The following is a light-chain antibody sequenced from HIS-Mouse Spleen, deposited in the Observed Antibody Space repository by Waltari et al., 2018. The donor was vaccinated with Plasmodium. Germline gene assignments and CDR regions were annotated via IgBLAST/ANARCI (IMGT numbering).Light chain of an antibody. CDR2: EDS. J-gene: IGLJ3*02. Sequence: SYELTPPPSASLSPGQTDRLTCSGDALPKKYAYWYQRKSGQAPLLVIYEDSKRPSGFPGGLSASSSGTMAPWTISGAQVEEKADYSCYSPESGGNLGVFGEGTKLTVL. CDR3: YSPESGGNLGV. CDR1: ALPKKY. V-gene: IGLV3-10*01.